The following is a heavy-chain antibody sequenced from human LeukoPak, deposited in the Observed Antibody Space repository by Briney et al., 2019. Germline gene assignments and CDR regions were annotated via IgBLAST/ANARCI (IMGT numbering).Heavy chain of an antibody. D-gene: IGHD3-10*01. Sequence: GGSLRLSCAASGFVFSSYAMTWVRQAPGKGLEWISYISSDSGTIYYADSMKGRFTISRDNARNSLYLQMNSLRAEDTAVYYCARDKKGIDYWGQGTLVTVSS. V-gene: IGHV3-48*01. CDR2: ISSDSGTI. CDR1: GFVFSSYA. CDR3: ARDKKGIDY. J-gene: IGHJ4*02.